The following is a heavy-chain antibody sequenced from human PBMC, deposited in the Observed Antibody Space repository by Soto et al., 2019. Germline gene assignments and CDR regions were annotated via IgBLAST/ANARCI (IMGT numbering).Heavy chain of an antibody. CDR2: ISWNSGSI. J-gene: IGHJ5*02. CDR3: AKATTTVTTSWFDP. CDR1: GFTFDDYA. Sequence: EVQLVESGGGLVQPGRSLRLSCAASGFTFDDYAMHWVRQAPGKGLEWVSGISWNSGSIGYADSVKGRFTISRDNAKNSLYLQMNSLRAEDTALYYCAKATTTVTTSWFDPWGQGTLVTVSS. D-gene: IGHD4-17*01. V-gene: IGHV3-9*01.